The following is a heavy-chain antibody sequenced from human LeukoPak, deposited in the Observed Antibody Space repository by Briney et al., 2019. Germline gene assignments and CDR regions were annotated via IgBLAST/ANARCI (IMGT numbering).Heavy chain of an antibody. CDR3: ARDGGSSDSGSPYNWFDP. CDR1: GYTFTSYD. Sequence: ASVKVSCKASGYTFTSYDINWVRQATGQGLEWMGWMNPNSGNTNYAQKLQGRVTMTTDTSTSTAYMELRSLRSDDTAVYYCARDGGSSDSGSPYNWFDPWGQGTLVTVSS. J-gene: IGHJ5*02. V-gene: IGHV1-18*01. CDR2: MNPNSGNT. D-gene: IGHD1-26*01.